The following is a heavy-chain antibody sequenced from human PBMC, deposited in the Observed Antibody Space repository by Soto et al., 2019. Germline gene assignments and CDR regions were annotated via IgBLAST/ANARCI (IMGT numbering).Heavy chain of an antibody. D-gene: IGHD5-18*01. V-gene: IGHV3-23*01. J-gene: IGHJ4*02. CDR3: TRGTDTASCPNY. Sequence: PGGSLRLSCAASGFTFSSYAMSWVRQAPGKGLEWVSAISGSGDNTYYADSVKGRFSISRDNSKNTMYLQMNSLRAEDTAVYYCTRGTDTASCPNYWGQGTLVTVSS. CDR1: GFTFSSYA. CDR2: ISGSGDNT.